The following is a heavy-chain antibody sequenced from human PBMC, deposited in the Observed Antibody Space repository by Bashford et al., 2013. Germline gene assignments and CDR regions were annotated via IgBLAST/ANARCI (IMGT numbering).Heavy chain of an antibody. D-gene: IGHD3-22*01. CDR3: ARHPGDGYDSSFYFDY. Sequence: VASVKVSCKASGYTFTSYDITWVRQATGQGLEWLGWMNPNSGDIGYAQKLQGRVTISADRDSFTVYMALSSLRSEDTAMYYCARHPGDGYDSSFYFDYWGQGTQVTVSS. J-gene: IGHJ4*02. CDR2: MNPNSGDI. CDR1: GYTFTSYD. V-gene: IGHV1-8*01.